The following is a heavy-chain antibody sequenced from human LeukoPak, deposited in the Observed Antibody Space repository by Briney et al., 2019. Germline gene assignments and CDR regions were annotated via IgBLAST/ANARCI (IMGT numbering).Heavy chain of an antibody. Sequence: PGGSLRLSCVASGFTFSSYAMSWVRQAPGKGLEWVANIKQDGSEKYYVDSVKGRFTISRDNAKNSLYLQMNSLRAEDTAVYYCARADYDYVWGSYRQYYFDYWGQGTLVTVSS. CDR1: GFTFSSYA. CDR3: ARADYDYVWGSYRQYYFDY. V-gene: IGHV3-7*01. D-gene: IGHD3-16*02. J-gene: IGHJ4*02. CDR2: IKQDGSEK.